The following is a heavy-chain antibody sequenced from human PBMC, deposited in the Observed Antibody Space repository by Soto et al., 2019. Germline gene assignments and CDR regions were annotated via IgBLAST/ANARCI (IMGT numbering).Heavy chain of an antibody. Sequence: ASVKVSCKASGYTFTSYAMHWVRQAPGQRLEWMGWINAGNGNTKYSQKFQGRVTITRDTSASTAYMELSSLRSEDTAVYYCARDPSSWYDRWFDPWGQGTLVTVSS. D-gene: IGHD6-13*01. V-gene: IGHV1-3*01. CDR1: GYTFTSYA. CDR3: ARDPSSWYDRWFDP. CDR2: INAGNGNT. J-gene: IGHJ5*02.